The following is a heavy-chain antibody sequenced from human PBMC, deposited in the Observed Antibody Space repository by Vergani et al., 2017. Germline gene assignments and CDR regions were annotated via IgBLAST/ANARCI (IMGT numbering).Heavy chain of an antibody. V-gene: IGHV3-30*18. CDR2: ISYDGSNK. D-gene: IGHD2-2*01. Sequence: QVQLVESGGGVVQPGRSLRLSCAASGFTFSSYGMHWVRQAPGKGLEWVAVISYDGSNKYYADSVKGRFTISRDNSKNTLYLQMNSLRAEETAVYYCAKASIRIVVVPAAYLDVWGKGTTVTVSS. CDR1: GFTFSSYG. J-gene: IGHJ6*04. CDR3: AKASIRIVVVPAAYLDV.